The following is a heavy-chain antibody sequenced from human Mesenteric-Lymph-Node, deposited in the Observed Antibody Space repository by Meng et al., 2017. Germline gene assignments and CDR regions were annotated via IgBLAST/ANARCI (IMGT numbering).Heavy chain of an antibody. V-gene: IGHV4-61*01. D-gene: IGHD1-20*01. CDR2: IYYSGST. CDR3: ARVLDNWNRVDY. J-gene: IGHJ4*02. CDR1: GGSVSSGSYY. Sequence: QVQLQESGPGLVRPSETLSLTCTVSGGSVSSGSYYWSWIRQPPGKGLEWIGYIYYSGSTNYNPSLKSRVTISVDTSKNQFSLKLSSVTAADTAVYYCARVLDNWNRVDYWGQGTLVTVPQ.